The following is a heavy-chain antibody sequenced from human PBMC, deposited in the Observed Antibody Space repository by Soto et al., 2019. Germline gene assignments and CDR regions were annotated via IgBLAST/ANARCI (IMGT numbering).Heavy chain of an antibody. V-gene: IGHV4-30-4*01. J-gene: IGHJ3*01. D-gene: IGHD3-16*01. CDR3: GIVEMTTIGGITGLNHAFDR. CDR1: GASISSGDYY. Sequence: SETLSLTCNVSGASISSGDYYWSWIRQPPGKGLEWIGYIYFSESTSYNPSLKSRVTISGDKSKNQFYLRVTSVTAAGTAGYYCGIVEMTTIGGITGLNHAFDRWAQGKMVTVSS. CDR2: IYFSEST.